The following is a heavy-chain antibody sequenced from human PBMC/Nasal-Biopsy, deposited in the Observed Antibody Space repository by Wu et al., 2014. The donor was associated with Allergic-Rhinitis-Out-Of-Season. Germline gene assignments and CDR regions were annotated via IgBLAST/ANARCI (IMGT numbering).Heavy chain of an antibody. Sequence: LRLSCATSGFTFSTYVMSWVRQAPGKGLEWVSMISGRRGKTFYVDSVKGRFTISRDNSKSTVYLQMNSLRVEDTAVYYCTKGRYPGRGYQNTFDIWGQGTMVTVSS. CDR2: ISGRRGKT. J-gene: IGHJ3*02. CDR3: TKGRYPGRGYQNTFDI. CDR1: GFTFSTYV. D-gene: IGHD3-3*01. V-gene: IGHV3-23*01.